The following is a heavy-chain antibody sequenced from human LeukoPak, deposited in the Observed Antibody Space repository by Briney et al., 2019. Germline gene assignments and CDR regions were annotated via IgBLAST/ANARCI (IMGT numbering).Heavy chain of an antibody. CDR1: GFTFTSYG. CDR2: IWYDGSHK. CDR3: ARGIPIPATHPIDY. J-gene: IGHJ4*02. V-gene: IGHV3-33*03. D-gene: IGHD2-21*01. Sequence: GGSLRLSCAASGFTFTSYGMHWVRQALGKGLEWVAMIWYDGSHKKYADSVEGRFSISRDTSKNTLYLQMNSLRADDTAVYYCARGIPIPATHPIDYWGQGSLVTVSS.